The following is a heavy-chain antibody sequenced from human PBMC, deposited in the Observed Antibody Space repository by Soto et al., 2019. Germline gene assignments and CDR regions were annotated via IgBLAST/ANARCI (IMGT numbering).Heavy chain of an antibody. CDR2: IIPIFGTA. CDR1: GGTFSSYA. J-gene: IGHJ6*02. Sequence: QVQLVQSGAEVKKPGSSVKVSCKASGGTFSSYAISWVRQAPGQGLEWMGGIIPIFGTANYAQKFQGRVTITADESTSTAYMELSSLRSEDTAVYYCVCGSWEEQQLVPYYYYGMDVWGQGTTVTVSS. V-gene: IGHV1-69*01. D-gene: IGHD6-6*01. CDR3: VCGSWEEQQLVPYYYYGMDV.